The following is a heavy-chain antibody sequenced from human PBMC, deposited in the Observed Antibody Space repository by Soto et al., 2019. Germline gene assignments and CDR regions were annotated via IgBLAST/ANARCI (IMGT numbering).Heavy chain of an antibody. Sequence: EVQVVESGGGLVQPGGSLILSCAASGFTFSTYSMNWVRQAPGKGLEWVSYISSTGNTIYYPDSVKGRFTISRDTAKKSLYLQMNSLRAEDTAVYYCARSGYFDYWGQGTLVTVSS. CDR1: GFTFSTYS. J-gene: IGHJ4*02. V-gene: IGHV3-48*01. D-gene: IGHD2-8*02. CDR2: ISSTGNTI. CDR3: ARSGYFDY.